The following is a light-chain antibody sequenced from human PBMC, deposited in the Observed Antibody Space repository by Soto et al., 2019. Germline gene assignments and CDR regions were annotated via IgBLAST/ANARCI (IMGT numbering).Light chain of an antibody. J-gene: IGKJ5*01. CDR2: DAS. CDR3: QQRADWPIT. CDR1: QSVGGN. V-gene: IGKV3-11*01. Sequence: EIVMTQSPATLSVSPGERATLSCRASQSVGGNLAWYQHRPGQAPRLLIHDASNRATGIPARFSGSGSGTDFTLTISSLEPDDFAVYYCQQRADWPITFGQGTRLEI.